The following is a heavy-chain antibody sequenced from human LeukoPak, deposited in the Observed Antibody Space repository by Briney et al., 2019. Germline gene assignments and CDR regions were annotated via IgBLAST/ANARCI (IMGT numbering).Heavy chain of an antibody. CDR2: IIPIFGTA. D-gene: IGHD2-21*02. Sequence: SVKVSCKASGGTFSSYAISWVRQAPGQGLEWMGGIIPIFGTANYAQKFQGRVTITADESTITAYMELSSLRSEDTAVYYCASSPIVVVTAPPFFFDYWGQGTLVTVSS. V-gene: IGHV1-69*13. J-gene: IGHJ4*02. CDR3: ASSPIVVVTAPPFFFDY. CDR1: GGTFSSYA.